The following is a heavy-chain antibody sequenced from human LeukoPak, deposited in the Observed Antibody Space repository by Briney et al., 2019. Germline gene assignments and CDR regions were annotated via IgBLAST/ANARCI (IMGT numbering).Heavy chain of an antibody. D-gene: IGHD2/OR15-2a*01. CDR3: VRDDNRPDNGLDY. CDR2: INEDGSEK. V-gene: IGHV3-7*01. J-gene: IGHJ4*02. Sequence: GGSLRLSCAASGFSFSNYWMKWVRQDPGKGLEWVANINEDGSEKYYVDSVRGRFTISRDNAKNSLYLQMNSLRAEDTAVYYCVRDDNRPDNGLDYWGQGTLVTISS. CDR1: GFSFSNYW.